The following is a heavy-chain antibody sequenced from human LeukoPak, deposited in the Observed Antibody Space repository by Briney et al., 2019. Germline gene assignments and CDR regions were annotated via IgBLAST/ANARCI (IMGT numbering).Heavy chain of an antibody. CDR1: GFTFSSYS. V-gene: IGHV3-21*01. CDR3: ARDLGGGRNH. J-gene: IGHJ4*02. Sequence: GGSLRLSCSASGFTFSSYSRNWVRQAPGKGLEWVSSISSGSSYIYYADAVKGRFTISRDNAKNSLYVQMNSLRAEDTAVYYCARDLGGGRNHWGQGTLVTVSS. CDR2: ISSGSSYI. D-gene: IGHD3-16*01.